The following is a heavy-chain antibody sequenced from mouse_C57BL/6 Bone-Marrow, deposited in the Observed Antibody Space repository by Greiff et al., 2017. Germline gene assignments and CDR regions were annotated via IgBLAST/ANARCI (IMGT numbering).Heavy chain of an antibody. CDR3: ARSDYYGSSWYFDV. CDR2: ISYSGST. CDR1: GYSITSDY. J-gene: IGHJ1*03. Sequence: EVQLQESGPGLAKPSQTLSLTCSVTGYSITSDYWNWIRQFPGNKLEYMGYISYSGSTYYNPSLKSRISITRDTSKNQYYLQLNSVTTEDTATYYCARSDYYGSSWYFDVWGTGTTVTVSS. D-gene: IGHD1-1*01. V-gene: IGHV3-8*01.